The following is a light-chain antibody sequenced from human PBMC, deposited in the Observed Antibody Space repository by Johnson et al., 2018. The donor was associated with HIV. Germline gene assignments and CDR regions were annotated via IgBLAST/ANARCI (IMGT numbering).Light chain of an antibody. V-gene: IGLV1-51*02. J-gene: IGLJ1*01. CDR1: SSNIGNNY. CDR3: GTCDSSLCAGRGYV. CDR2: ENN. Sequence: QSVLTQPPSVSAAPGQKVTISCSGSSSNIGNNYVSWYQQLPGTAPKLLIYENNKRPSGIPDRFSGSKSGTSATLSITGLQTWDEADYYCGTCDSSLCAGRGYVFGSGSNVTVL.